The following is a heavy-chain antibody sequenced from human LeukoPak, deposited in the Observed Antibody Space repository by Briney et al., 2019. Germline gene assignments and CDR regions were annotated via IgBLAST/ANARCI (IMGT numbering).Heavy chain of an antibody. V-gene: IGHV1-8*01. D-gene: IGHD3-3*01. CDR3: ARAPTRLTIFGVVISLDY. CDR2: MNPNSGNT. J-gene: IGHJ4*02. Sequence: SVKVSCKASVYTFTSYDINWVRQATGQGLEWMGWMNPNSGNTGYAQKFQGRVTMTRNTSISTAYMELGSLRSEDTAVCYCARAPTRLTIFGVVISLDYWGQGTLVTASP. CDR1: VYTFTSYD.